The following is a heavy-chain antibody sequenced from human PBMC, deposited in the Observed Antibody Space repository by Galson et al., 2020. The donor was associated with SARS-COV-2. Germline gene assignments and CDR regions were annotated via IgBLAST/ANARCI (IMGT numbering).Heavy chain of an antibody. D-gene: IGHD6-13*01. CDR3: VRDPTRAAAVQAAFDS. J-gene: IGHJ3*01. Sequence: NSGGSLRLSCAASGFTFTYHYMNWVRQAPGKGLEWVSSISGSSNYIFYADSVKGRFTTSRDNAKSSMYLQMDSLRAEDTAVYYCVRDPTRAAAVQAAFDSWGAGEIVTVSP. CDR1: GFTFTYHY. V-gene: IGHV3-21*06. CDR2: ISGSSNYI.